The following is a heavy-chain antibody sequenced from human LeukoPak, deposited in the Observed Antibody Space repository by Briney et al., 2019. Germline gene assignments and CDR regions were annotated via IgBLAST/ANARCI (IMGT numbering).Heavy chain of an antibody. D-gene: IGHD1-1*01. CDR1: GGSISSYY. V-gene: IGHV4-59*01. Sequence: SETLSLTCTVSGGSISSYYWSWIRQPPGKGLEWIGYIYYSGSTNYNPSLKSRVTISVDTSKNQFSLRLSSVTAADTAVYYCARTNDGDYYYGMDVWGQGTTVTVSS. CDR2: IYYSGST. CDR3: ARTNDGDYYYGMDV. J-gene: IGHJ6*02.